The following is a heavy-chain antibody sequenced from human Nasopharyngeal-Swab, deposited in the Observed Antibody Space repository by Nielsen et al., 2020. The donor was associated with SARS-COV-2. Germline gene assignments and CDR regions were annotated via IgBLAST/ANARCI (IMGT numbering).Heavy chain of an antibody. J-gene: IGHJ4*02. D-gene: IGHD3-10*01. CDR2: ISYDGSNK. CDR3: ASPRSPDYYGSGAFDY. CDR1: GFTFSSYA. V-gene: IGHV3-30-3*01. Sequence: GESLKISCAASGFTFSSYAMHWVRQAPGKGLEWVAVISYDGSNKYYADSVKGRFTISRDNSKNTLYLQMNSLRAEDTAVYYCASPRSPDYYGSGAFDYWGQGTLATVSS.